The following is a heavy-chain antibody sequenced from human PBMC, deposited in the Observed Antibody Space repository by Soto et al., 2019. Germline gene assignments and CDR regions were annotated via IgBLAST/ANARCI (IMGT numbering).Heavy chain of an antibody. Sequence: ASVKVSCKASGYIFTDYYMHWVRQAPGQELGWMGRINPNSGGTNYAQKFQGRVTMTRNTSISTAYMELSSLRSEDTAVYYCARGALPYGVTIFGVVRNYYGMDVWGQGTTVTVSS. CDR3: ARGALPYGVTIFGVVRNYYGMDV. J-gene: IGHJ6*02. CDR2: INPNSGGT. D-gene: IGHD3-3*01. V-gene: IGHV1-2*06. CDR1: GYIFTDYY.